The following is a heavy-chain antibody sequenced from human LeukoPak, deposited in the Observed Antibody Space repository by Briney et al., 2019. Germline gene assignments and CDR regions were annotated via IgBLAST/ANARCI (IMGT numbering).Heavy chain of an antibody. J-gene: IGHJ6*03. Sequence: ASVKVSCKASGGTFSSYAISWVRQAPGQGLEWMGGIIPIFGTANYAQKFQGRVTITADESTSTAYMELRSLRSDDTAVYYCARVICGDCSVQDYYYYYYMDVWGKGTTVTVSS. CDR1: GGTFSSYA. V-gene: IGHV1-69*01. CDR3: ARVICGDCSVQDYYYYYYMDV. CDR2: IIPIFGTA. D-gene: IGHD2-21*02.